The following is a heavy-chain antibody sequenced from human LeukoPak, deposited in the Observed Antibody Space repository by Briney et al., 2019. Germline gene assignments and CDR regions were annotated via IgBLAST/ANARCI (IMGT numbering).Heavy chain of an antibody. V-gene: IGHV4-39*07. CDR1: GGSISSSSYY. J-gene: IGHJ4*02. Sequence: PSETLSLTCTVSGGSISSSSYYWGWIRQPPGKGLEWIGSIYYSGSTNYNPSLKSRVTMSVDTSKNQFSLKLSSVTAADTAVYYCARHDSSGYDYFDYWGQGTLVTVSS. CDR3: ARHDSSGYDYFDY. D-gene: IGHD3-22*01. CDR2: IYYSGST.